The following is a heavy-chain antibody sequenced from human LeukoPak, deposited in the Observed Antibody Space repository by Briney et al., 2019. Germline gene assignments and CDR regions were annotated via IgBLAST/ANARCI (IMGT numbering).Heavy chain of an antibody. J-gene: IGHJ4*02. CDR2: VSYDGSDK. Sequence: PGGSLRLSCAASGFTFSSYGIHWVRQAPGKGLEWVAVVSYDGSDKYYADSVKGRFTISRDNSKNTLYLQMNSLRAEDTAVYYCVRNGNFWDAYDFYFDFWGQGTLVTVSS. V-gene: IGHV3-30-3*01. CDR1: GFTFSSYG. D-gene: IGHD3/OR15-3a*01. CDR3: VRNGNFWDAYDFYFDF.